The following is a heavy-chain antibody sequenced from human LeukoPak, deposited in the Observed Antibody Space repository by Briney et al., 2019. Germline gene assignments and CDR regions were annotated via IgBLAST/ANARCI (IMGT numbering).Heavy chain of an antibody. CDR3: ARDCSGGSCYGAFDI. V-gene: IGHV4-30-4*01. CDR1: GASVRSGDYY. J-gene: IGHJ3*02. CDR2: IYDSGST. D-gene: IGHD2-15*01. Sequence: PSETLSLTCTVSGASVRSGDYYWSWIRQPPGKGLEWIGYIYDSGSTYYNPSLKSRITISVDTSENRFSLKLSSVTATDTAVYYCARDCSGGSCYGAFDIWGQGTMVTVSS.